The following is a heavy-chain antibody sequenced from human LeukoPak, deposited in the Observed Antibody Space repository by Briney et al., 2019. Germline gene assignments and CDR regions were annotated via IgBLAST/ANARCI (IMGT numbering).Heavy chain of an antibody. CDR2: TSSSGYT. CDR1: GFSFSDYY. Sequence: GGSLRLSCAASGFSFSDYYMSWIRQAPRKGLDWVSYTSSSGYTYYADSVKGRLTISRDNAKNSLYLQMNSLRAEDTAVYYCAKDGAADDFWSGYYVDSWGQGTLVTVSS. J-gene: IGHJ4*02. CDR3: AKDGAADDFWSGYYVDS. D-gene: IGHD3-3*01. V-gene: IGHV3-11*06.